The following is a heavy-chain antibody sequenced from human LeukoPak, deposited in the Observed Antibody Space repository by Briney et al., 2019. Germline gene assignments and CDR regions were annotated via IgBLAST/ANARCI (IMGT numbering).Heavy chain of an antibody. CDR2: ISTGGSYM. Sequence: GGSLRLSCAASGFTFSSYTMYWVRQAPGMGLEWVSSISTGGSYMYYADSVKGRFTISRDNAKNSLYLQMNSLRAEDTAVYYCAKDQRFLVYYYMDVWGKGTTVTVSS. D-gene: IGHD3-3*01. V-gene: IGHV3-21*04. J-gene: IGHJ6*03. CDR3: AKDQRFLVYYYMDV. CDR1: GFTFSSYT.